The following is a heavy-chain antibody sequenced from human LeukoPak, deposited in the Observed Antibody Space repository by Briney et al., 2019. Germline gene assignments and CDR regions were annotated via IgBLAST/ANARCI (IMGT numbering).Heavy chain of an antibody. D-gene: IGHD2-2*01. CDR3: ARDQRGCSSTSCYSGFWLGNWFDP. CDR2: IIPIFGTA. J-gene: IGHJ5*02. CDR1: GYTFTSYY. V-gene: IGHV1-69*05. Sequence: RASVKVSCKASGYTFTSYYMHWVRQAPGQGLEWMGGIIPIFGTANYAQKFQGRVTITTDESTSTAYMELSSLRSEDPAVYYCARDQRGCSSTSCYSGFWLGNWFDPWGQGTLVTVSS.